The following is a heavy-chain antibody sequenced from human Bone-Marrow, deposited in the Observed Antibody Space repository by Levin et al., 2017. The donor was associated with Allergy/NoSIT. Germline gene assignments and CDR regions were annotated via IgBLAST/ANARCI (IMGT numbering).Heavy chain of an antibody. CDR3: ARDGSGYCSGGSCYDY. J-gene: IGHJ4*02. D-gene: IGHD2-15*01. CDR1: GGSISSSNW. V-gene: IGHV4-4*02. CDR2: IYHSGST. Sequence: SETPLTCAVSGGSISSSNWWSWVRQPPGKGLEWIGEIYHSGSTNYNPSLKSRVTISVDKSKNQFSLKLSSVTAADTAVYYCARDGSGYCSGGSCYDYWGQGTLVTVSS.